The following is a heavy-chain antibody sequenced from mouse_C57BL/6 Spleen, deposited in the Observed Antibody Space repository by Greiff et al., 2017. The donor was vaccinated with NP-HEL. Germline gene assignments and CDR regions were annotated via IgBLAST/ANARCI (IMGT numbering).Heavy chain of an antibody. J-gene: IGHJ2*01. CDR3: ARVHSYYFDY. CDR1: GYTFTSYW. V-gene: IGHV1-50*01. D-gene: IGHD1-2*01. Sequence: QVQLQQPGAELVKPGASVKLSCKASGYTFTSYWMQWVKQRPGQGLEWIGEIDPSDRYTNYNQKFKGKATLTVDTSSSTAYMQLSSLTSEDSAVYYCARVHSYYFDYWGQGTTLTVSS. CDR2: IDPSDRYT.